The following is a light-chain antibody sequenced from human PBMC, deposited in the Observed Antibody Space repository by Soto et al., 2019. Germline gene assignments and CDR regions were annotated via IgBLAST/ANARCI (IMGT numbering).Light chain of an antibody. Sequence: QSALTQPASVSGSPGQSITISCTGTSSDVGTYNYVSWYQQHPGKAPKRMIYDVSYRPSGVSDRFSGSKSGNTASLTISGLQAEDEADYYCSSYTSSSTSVVFGGGTKLTVL. CDR3: SSYTSSSTSVV. CDR1: SSDVGTYNY. CDR2: DVS. J-gene: IGLJ2*01. V-gene: IGLV2-14*01.